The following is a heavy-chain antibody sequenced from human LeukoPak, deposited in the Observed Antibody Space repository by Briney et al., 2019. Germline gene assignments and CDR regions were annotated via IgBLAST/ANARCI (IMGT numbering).Heavy chain of an antibody. V-gene: IGHV3-30*18. CDR2: ISYDGSNK. CDR3: SKETLGRSPGGWFDP. J-gene: IGHJ5*02. CDR1: GFNFSSYG. Sequence: QPGRSLRLSCAASGFNFSSYGMHWVRQAPGKGLEWVAVISYDGSNKYYADSVKGRFTISRDNSKNTLYLQMNSLRAEDTAVYYCSKETLGRSPGGWFDPWGQGTLVTVSS. D-gene: IGHD1-26*01.